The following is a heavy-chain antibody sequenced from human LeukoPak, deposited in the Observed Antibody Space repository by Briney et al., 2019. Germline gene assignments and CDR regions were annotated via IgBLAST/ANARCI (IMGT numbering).Heavy chain of an antibody. CDR3: AREGYYDSSGYLGVFDY. CDR2: ISSSSSTK. D-gene: IGHD3-22*01. V-gene: IGHV3-48*03. CDR1: GFTLSSYE. J-gene: IGHJ4*02. Sequence: GGSLRLSCAASGFTLSSYEMNWVRQAPGKGLEWISYISSSSSTKNYADSVKGRFTISRDNAKNSLYLQMNSLRAEDTAVYYCAREGYYDSSGYLGVFDYWGQGTLVTVSS.